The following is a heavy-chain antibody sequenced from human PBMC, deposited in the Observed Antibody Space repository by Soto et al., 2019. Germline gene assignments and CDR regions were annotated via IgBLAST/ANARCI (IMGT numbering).Heavy chain of an antibody. CDR3: ASGVFGLVSPVIGGY. D-gene: IGHD3-3*01. CDR1: GFTFSSYS. V-gene: IGHV3-21*01. CDR2: ISRTSNYI. Sequence: EVQVVESGGGLVKPGGSLTLSCAASGFTFSSYSMNWVRQAPGKGLEWVSSISRTSNYIYYTDSVKGRFTISRDNAKNSIDLQMNSLRAEDTATYYCASGVFGLVSPVIGGYWGQGTLVTVSS. J-gene: IGHJ4*02.